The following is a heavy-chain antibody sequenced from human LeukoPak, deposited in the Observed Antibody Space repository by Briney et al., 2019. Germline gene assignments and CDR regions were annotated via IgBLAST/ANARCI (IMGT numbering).Heavy chain of an antibody. CDR2: INPKSGGT. Sequence: ASVKVSCKASGYTFTAYYMHWVRQAPGQGLEWMGWINPKSGGTNYAQKFQGRVTMTRDTSISTAYMELSRLRSDDTAVYYCARDGGYCSGGSCYNYFDYWGQGTLVTVSS. CDR1: GYTFTAYY. CDR3: ARDGGYCSGGSCYNYFDY. J-gene: IGHJ4*02. V-gene: IGHV1-2*02. D-gene: IGHD2-15*01.